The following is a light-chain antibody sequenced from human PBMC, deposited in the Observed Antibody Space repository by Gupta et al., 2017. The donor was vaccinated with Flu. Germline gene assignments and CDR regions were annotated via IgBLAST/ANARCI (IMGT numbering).Light chain of an antibody. CDR1: SSNIGNNY. CDR3: GSWDSSLNGLV. Sequence: SSSNIGNNYVSWYQQLPETAPKLLIYENDKRPSGIADRFSGSKSGTSVTLGITGLQAGDEADYYCGSWDSSLNGLVFGGGTKLTVL. CDR2: END. V-gene: IGLV1-51*02. J-gene: IGLJ3*02.